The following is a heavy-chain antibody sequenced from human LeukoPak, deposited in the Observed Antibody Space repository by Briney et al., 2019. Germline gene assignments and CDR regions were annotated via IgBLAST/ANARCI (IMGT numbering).Heavy chain of an antibody. D-gene: IGHD6-19*01. J-gene: IGHJ3*02. CDR2: FDPEDGET. CDR1: GYTLTELS. CDR3: AAAKYSSGWYGAFDI. V-gene: IGHV1-24*01. Sequence: ASVKVSCKVTGYTLTELSMHWVRQAPGKGLEWMGGFDPEDGETIYAQKLQGRVTMTEDTSTDTAYMELSSLRSEDAAVYYCAAAKYSSGWYGAFDIWGQGTMVTVSS.